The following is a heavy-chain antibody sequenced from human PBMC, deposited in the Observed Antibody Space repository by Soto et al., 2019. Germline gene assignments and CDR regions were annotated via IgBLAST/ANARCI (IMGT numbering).Heavy chain of an antibody. CDR3: ARSVPRVRGVPGTRYFDL. CDR1: GGSFSGYY. V-gene: IGHV4-34*01. CDR2: INHSGST. J-gene: IGHJ2*01. Sequence: QVQLQQWGAGLLKPSETLSLTCAVYGGSFSGYYWSWIRQPPGKGLEWIGEINHSGSTNYNPSLKSRVTISVATSKNQFSPKLSSVTAADTAVYYCARSVPRVRGVPGTRYFDLWGRGTLVTVSS. D-gene: IGHD3-10*01.